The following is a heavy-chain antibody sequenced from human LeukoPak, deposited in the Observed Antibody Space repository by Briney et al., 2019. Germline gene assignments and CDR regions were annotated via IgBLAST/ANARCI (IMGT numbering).Heavy chain of an antibody. CDR1: GGSISSGGYY. D-gene: IGHD2-2*01. CDR3: AREGGPEGVVPAAGYYYYGMDV. V-gene: IGHV4-31*03. Sequence: SETLSLTCTVSGGSISSGGYYWSWIRQHPGKGLEWIGYIYYSGSTYYNPSLKSRVTISVDTSKNQFSLKLSSVTAADTAVYYCAREGGPEGVVPAAGYYYYGMDVWGQGTTVTVSS. CDR2: IYYSGST. J-gene: IGHJ6*02.